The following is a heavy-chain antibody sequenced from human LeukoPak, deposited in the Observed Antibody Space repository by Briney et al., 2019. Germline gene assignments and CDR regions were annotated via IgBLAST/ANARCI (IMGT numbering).Heavy chain of an antibody. J-gene: IGHJ5*02. CDR2: IIPIFGTA. CDR1: GGTVSSYA. CDR3: ARDLSTKYYYDSSGYYWFDP. V-gene: IGHV1-69*01. D-gene: IGHD3-22*01. Sequence: SVKVSCKASGGTVSSYAISWVRQAPGQGLEWMGGIIPIFGTANYAQKFQGRVTITADESTSTAYMELSSLRSEDTAVYYCARDLSTKYYYDSSGYYWFDPWGQGTLVTVSS.